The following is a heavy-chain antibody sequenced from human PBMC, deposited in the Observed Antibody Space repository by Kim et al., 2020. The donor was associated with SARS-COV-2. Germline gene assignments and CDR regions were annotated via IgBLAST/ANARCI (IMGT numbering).Heavy chain of an antibody. CDR3: ARSQEYYGSGSWGFDP. CDR2: INAGNGNT. V-gene: IGHV1-3*01. CDR1: GYTFTSYA. D-gene: IGHD3-10*01. J-gene: IGHJ5*02. Sequence: ASVKVSCKASGYTFTSYAMHWVRQAPGQRLEWMGWINAGNGNTKYSQKFQGRVTITRDTSASTAYMELSSLRSEETAVYYCARSQEYYGSGSWGFDPWGQGTLVTVSS.